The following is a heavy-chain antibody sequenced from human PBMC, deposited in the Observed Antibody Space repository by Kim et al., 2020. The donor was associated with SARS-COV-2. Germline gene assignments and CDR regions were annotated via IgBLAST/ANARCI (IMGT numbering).Heavy chain of an antibody. J-gene: IGHJ3*01. D-gene: IGHD3-10*01. V-gene: IGHV1-2*05. CDR1: GYTFTGYY. CDR3: ARGSYHEGLDF. CDR2: INPDSGGT. Sequence: ASVKVSCKTSGYTFTGYYIHWVRQGPGQGLEWMGRINPDSGGTNLAQRFQGRVTMTRDTSISTAYMEVSRLTPDDTVVYYCARGSYHEGLDFWGQGT.